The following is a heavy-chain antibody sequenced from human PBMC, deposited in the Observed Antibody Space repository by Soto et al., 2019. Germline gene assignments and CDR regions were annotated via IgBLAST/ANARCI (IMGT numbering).Heavy chain of an antibody. V-gene: IGHV1-3*05. CDR1: GYTFTNYA. J-gene: IGHJ4*02. D-gene: IGHD5-12*01. CDR3: ARVSGYYLPDY. CDR2: INAGNGNT. Sequence: QVQLVQSGAEEKKPGASVKVSCKASGYTFTNYAMHWVRQAPGQRLEWMGWINAGNGNTKYSQKFQGXVTITRDTSASTAYMALSSLRSEDTAVYYCARVSGYYLPDYWGQGTLVTVSS.